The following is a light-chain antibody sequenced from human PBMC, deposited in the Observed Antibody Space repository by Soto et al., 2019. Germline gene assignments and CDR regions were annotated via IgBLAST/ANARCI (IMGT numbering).Light chain of an antibody. CDR2: DAS. CDR1: ESVSKW. Sequence: DIQMTQSPSFLSASVGDKVTITCRATESVSKWLAWYQEKPGNPPRPLIYDASTLESGVPSRFSGSGSGTEFTLTISSLQADDFAIYYCQQYNSYSSTFGQGTKV. CDR3: QQYNSYSST. V-gene: IGKV1-5*01. J-gene: IGKJ1*01.